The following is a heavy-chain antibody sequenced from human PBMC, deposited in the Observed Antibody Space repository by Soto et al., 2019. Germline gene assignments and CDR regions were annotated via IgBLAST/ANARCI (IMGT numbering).Heavy chain of an antibody. J-gene: IGHJ6*02. CDR1: GYSFTIYW. Sequence: HGESLKISCKGSGYSFTIYWIGWVRQMPGKGLEWMGIIYPGDSDTRYSPSFQGQVTISADKSISTAYLQWSSLKASDTAMYYCARHCPRVYYDNRDYYFYGMDVCCQGPTVTVYS. D-gene: IGHD3-22*01. V-gene: IGHV5-51*01. CDR3: ARHCPRVYYDNRDYYFYGMDV. CDR2: IYPGDSDT.